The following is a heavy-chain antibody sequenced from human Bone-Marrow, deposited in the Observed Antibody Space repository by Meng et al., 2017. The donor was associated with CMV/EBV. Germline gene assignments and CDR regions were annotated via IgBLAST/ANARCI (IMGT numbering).Heavy chain of an antibody. CDR3: ARSNYYDSSGYSYYYYGMDV. V-gene: IGHV5-51*01. Sequence: GESLKISWQGSGYSFTSYWIGWVRQMPGKGLEWMGIIYPGDSDTRYSPSFQGQVTISADKSISTAYLQWSSLKASDTAMYYCARSNYYDSSGYSYYYYGMDVWGQGTTVTVSS. CDR1: GYSFTSYW. CDR2: IYPGDSDT. J-gene: IGHJ6*02. D-gene: IGHD3-22*01.